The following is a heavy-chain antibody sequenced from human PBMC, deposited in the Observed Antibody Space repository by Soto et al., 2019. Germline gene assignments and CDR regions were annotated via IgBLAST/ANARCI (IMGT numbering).Heavy chain of an antibody. CDR1: GGTFSNYA. J-gene: IGHJ6*02. CDR3: ARVPPDTGMVLVYYFYGMDV. Sequence: QVQLVQSGAEVKTPGSSMKVSCRASGGTFSNYAISWVRQAPGQGVEWMGGIIPKFGSTGYAQRFQGRVTITADGPTRTAYMKLDSLRSEDSAVYYSARVPPDTGMVLVYYFYGMDVLGQGTAVTVSS. CDR2: IIPKFGST. D-gene: IGHD5-18*01. V-gene: IGHV1-69*01.